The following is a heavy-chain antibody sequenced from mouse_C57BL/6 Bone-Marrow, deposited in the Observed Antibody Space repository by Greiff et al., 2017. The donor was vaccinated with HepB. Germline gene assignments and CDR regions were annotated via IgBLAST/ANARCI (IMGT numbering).Heavy chain of an antibody. CDR1: GFTFSDYY. D-gene: IGHD2-5*01. J-gene: IGHJ2*01. CDR3: ARLYSNYFDY. V-gene: IGHV5-12*01. CDR2: ISNGGGST. Sequence: EVKLVESGGGLVQPGGSLKLSCAASGFTFSDYYMYWVRQTPEKRLEWVAYISNGGGSTYYPDTVKGRFTISRDNAKNTLYLQMSRLKSEDTAMYYCARLYSNYFDYWGQGTTLTVAS.